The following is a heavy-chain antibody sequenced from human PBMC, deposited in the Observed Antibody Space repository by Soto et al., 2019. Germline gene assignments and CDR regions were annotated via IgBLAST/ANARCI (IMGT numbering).Heavy chain of an antibody. CDR3: ARDKFDYFDNSASFDY. V-gene: IGHV3-33*01. J-gene: IGHJ4*02. CDR1: GFTFNAYG. CDR2: IWYDGSNK. D-gene: IGHD3-22*01. Sequence: QVQLVESGGGVVQPGRSLRLSCAASGFTFNAYGMHWVRQAPGKGLGWVAVIWYDGSNKDYADSVKGRFTISRDNSKNTLYLQMNSLRAEDTAVYYCARDKFDYFDNSASFDYWGQGALVTVSS.